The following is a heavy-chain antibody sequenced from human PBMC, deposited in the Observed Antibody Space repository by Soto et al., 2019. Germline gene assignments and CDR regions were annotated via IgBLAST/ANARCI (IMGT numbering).Heavy chain of an antibody. J-gene: IGHJ4*02. CDR3: ARGILAVAGTWYFDY. D-gene: IGHD6-19*01. V-gene: IGHV3-13*01. CDR2: IGTAGDT. CDR1: GFTFSSYD. Sequence: GGSLRLSCAASGFTFSSYDMHWVRQATGKGLEWVSAIGTAGDTYYPGSVKGRFTISRENAKNSLYLQMNSLRAEDTAVYYCARGILAVAGTWYFDYWGQGTLVTVSS.